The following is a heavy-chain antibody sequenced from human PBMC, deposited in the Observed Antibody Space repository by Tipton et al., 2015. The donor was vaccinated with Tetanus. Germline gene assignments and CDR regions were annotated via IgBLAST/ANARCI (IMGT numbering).Heavy chain of an antibody. Sequence: TLSLTCSVSGGSISSGGYYWSWIRQHPGKGLEWIGYIYHRGYTYNNPSLEGRVTISVDTSENQFSLKLSSVTAADTAVDYCARVVAVLRYFDWLPPHMDVWGQGTTVSVSS. CDR1: GGSISSGGYY. V-gene: IGHV4-31*03. CDR2: IYHRGYT. D-gene: IGHD3-9*01. CDR3: ARVVAVLRYFDWLPPHMDV. J-gene: IGHJ6*02.